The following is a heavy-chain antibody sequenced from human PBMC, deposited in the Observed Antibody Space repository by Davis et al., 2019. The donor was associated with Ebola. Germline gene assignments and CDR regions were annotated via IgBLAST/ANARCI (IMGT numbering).Heavy chain of an antibody. J-gene: IGHJ4*02. V-gene: IGHV1-18*01. D-gene: IGHD2-2*01. CDR3: ARSSSWYAAH. CDR1: GYTFTSDG. CDR2: ISAYSGHT. Sequence: AASVKVSCKASGYTFTSDGLCWVRQAPGQGLEWMGWISAYSGHTNYAQKFQDRVIMTTDTSTSTAYMELRSLRSDDTAVYYCARSSSWYAAHWGQGTLVTVSS.